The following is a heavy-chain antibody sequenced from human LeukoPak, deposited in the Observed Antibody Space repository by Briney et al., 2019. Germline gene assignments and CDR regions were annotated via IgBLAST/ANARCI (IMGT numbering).Heavy chain of an antibody. V-gene: IGHV3-30*02. D-gene: IGHD2-8*01. CDR3: AKDRCSNGVGCYYYYMDV. CDR2: IQYEGSNE. CDR1: RFTLSSYG. Sequence: GGSLRLSCAASRFTLSSYGMHWVRQAPGRGLEGVAYIQYEGSNEQYADSVKGRFSIPRDSSKNILYLQMNSLRAEDTAVYYCAKDRCSNGVGCYYYYMDVWGKGTTVTISS. J-gene: IGHJ6*03.